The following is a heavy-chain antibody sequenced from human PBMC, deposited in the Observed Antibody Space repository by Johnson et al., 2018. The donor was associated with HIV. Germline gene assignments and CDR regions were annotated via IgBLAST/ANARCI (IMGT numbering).Heavy chain of an antibody. V-gene: IGHV3-7*01. CDR2: IKQDGSEK. CDR3: AKERGISGGDCSRGDAFDI. CDR1: GFTFSSYW. D-gene: IGHD2-21*02. Sequence: VQLVESGGGLVQPGGSLRLSCAASGFTFSSYWMSWVRQAPGKGLEWVANIKQDGSEKYYVDSVKGRFTISRDNAKNSLYLQMNSLRAEDTAVYYCAKERGISGGDCSRGDAFDIWGQGTMVTVSS. J-gene: IGHJ3*02.